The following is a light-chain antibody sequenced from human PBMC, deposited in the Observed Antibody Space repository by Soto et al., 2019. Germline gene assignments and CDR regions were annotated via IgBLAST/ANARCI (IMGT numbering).Light chain of an antibody. CDR1: SSDIGSYNY. CDR3: CSYTTTPAYV. V-gene: IGLV2-14*03. J-gene: IGLJ1*01. CDR2: GVT. Sequence: QSVLAQPASVSGSPGQSITISCTGTSSDIGSYNYISWYQQHPDKGPKIIIYGVTNRPSGVSNRFSGSKSGYTASLTISGLQAEDEADYYCCSYTTTPAYVFGTGTKVTVL.